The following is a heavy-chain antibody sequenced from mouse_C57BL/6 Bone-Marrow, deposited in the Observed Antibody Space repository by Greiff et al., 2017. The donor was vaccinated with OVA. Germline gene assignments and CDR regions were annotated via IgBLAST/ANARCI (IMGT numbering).Heavy chain of an antibody. CDR1: GYTFTSYN. Sequence: LQESGAELVRPGASVKMSCKASGYTFTSYNMHWVKQTPRQGLEWIGAIYPGNGDTSYNQKFKGKATLTVDKSSSTAYMQLSSLTSEDSAVYFCAKGIYDGYYVPFAYWGQGTLVTVSA. J-gene: IGHJ3*01. V-gene: IGHV1-12*01. CDR2: IYPGNGDT. CDR3: AKGIYDGYYVPFAY. D-gene: IGHD2-3*01.